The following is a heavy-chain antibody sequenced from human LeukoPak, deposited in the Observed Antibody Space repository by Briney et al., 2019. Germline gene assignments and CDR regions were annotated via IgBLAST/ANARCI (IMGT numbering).Heavy chain of an antibody. D-gene: IGHD3-22*01. CDR1: GGSISSSSYY. V-gene: IGHV4-39*07. J-gene: IGHJ4*02. CDR2: IYYSGST. CDR3: ARGYYYDSSGYYHLDY. Sequence: SETLSLTCTVSGGSISSSSYYWGWIRQPPGKGLEWIGSIYYSGSTYYNPSLKSRVTISVDTSKNQFSLKLSSVTAADTAVYYCARGYYYDSSGYYHLDYWGQGTLVTVSS.